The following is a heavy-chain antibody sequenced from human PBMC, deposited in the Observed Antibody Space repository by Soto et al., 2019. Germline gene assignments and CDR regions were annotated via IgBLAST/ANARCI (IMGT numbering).Heavy chain of an antibody. D-gene: IGHD3-3*01. CDR2: IYRDDDR. CDR3: ARYYDFWSGYSSGGHGMDV. Sequence: QITLKESGPTLVKPTQTLTLTCTFAGFSFSTGEVGVGWIRQPPGKALEFLALIYRDDDRRYSPSLKRRLTITKDISKNQVVLTMTNMDPVDTATYYCARYYDFWSGYSSGGHGMDVWGQGTTVTVSS. J-gene: IGHJ6*02. V-gene: IGHV2-5*02. CDR1: GFSFSTGEVG.